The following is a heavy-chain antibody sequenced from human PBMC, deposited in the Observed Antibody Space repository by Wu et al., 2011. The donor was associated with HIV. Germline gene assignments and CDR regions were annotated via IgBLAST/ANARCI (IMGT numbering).Heavy chain of an antibody. J-gene: IGHJ4*02. CDR3: ARSPTAEQPDY. Sequence: QVQLVQSGAEVKKPGSSVKVSCKASGGTFSSYAISWVRQAPGQGLEWMGIINPSGGSTSYAQKFQGRVTMTRDTSTSTVYMELSSLRSEDTAVYYCARSPTAEQPDYWGQGTLVTVSS. CDR2: INPSGGST. D-gene: IGHD2-2*01. V-gene: IGHV1-46*01. CDR1: GGTFSSYA.